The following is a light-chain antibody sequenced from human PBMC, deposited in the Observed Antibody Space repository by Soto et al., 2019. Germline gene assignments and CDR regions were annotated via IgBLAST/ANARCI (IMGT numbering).Light chain of an antibody. J-gene: IGKJ1*01. Sequence: EIVLMQSPGTLSLSPGEGATVSCRASQSVYSSYLAWYQQKPGQAPRLLIYGASSRATGIPDRFSASGSGTDFTLTISRLETEDFAVYYCQQSGTSPRTFGQGTRVEIK. CDR3: QQSGTSPRT. V-gene: IGKV3-20*01. CDR2: GAS. CDR1: QSVYSSY.